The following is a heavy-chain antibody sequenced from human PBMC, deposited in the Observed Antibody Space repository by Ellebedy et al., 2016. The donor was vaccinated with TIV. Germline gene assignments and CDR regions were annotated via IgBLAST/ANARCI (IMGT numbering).Heavy chain of an antibody. V-gene: IGHV3-15*01. CDR3: TTVYRYNYDSV. J-gene: IGHJ4*02. CDR1: GFTFSNAW. Sequence: GGSLRLSCAASGFTFSNAWMNWVRQAPGKGLEWVGRIKSKTDGGAADYAAPMKGRFTISRDDSKNTLYLQMNSLKTEDTAVYLCTTVYRYNYDSVWGQGTLVTVSS. CDR2: IKSKTDGGAA. D-gene: IGHD5-18*01.